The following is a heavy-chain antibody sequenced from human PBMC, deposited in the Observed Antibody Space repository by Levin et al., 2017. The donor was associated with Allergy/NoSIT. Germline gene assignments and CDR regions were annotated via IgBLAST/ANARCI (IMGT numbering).Heavy chain of an antibody. D-gene: IGHD6-6*01. Sequence: GSLRLSCAVYGGSFSGYYWSWIRQPPGKGLEWIGEINHSGSTNYNPSLKSRVTISVDTSKNQFSLKLSSVTAADTAVYYCARLPSSSSNGYYYYGMDVWGQGTTVTVSS. V-gene: IGHV4-34*01. CDR2: INHSGST. CDR1: GGSFSGYY. CDR3: ARLPSSSSNGYYYYGMDV. J-gene: IGHJ6*02.